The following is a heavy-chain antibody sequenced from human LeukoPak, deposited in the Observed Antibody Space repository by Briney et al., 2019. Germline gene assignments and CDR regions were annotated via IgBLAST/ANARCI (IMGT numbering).Heavy chain of an antibody. CDR3: ARGAGYYDSSGYYTNWFDP. CDR1: GGSISSYY. V-gene: IGHV4-4*07. CDR2: IYTSGST. D-gene: IGHD3-22*01. Sequence: SETLSLTCTVSGGSISSYYWSWIRQPAGKGLEWIGRIYTSGSTNYNPSLKSRVTMSVDTSKNQFSLKLSSVTAADTAVYYCARGAGYYDSSGYYTNWFDPWGQGTLVTVSS. J-gene: IGHJ5*02.